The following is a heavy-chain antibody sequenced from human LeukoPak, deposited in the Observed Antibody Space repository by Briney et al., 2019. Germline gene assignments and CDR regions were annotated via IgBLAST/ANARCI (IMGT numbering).Heavy chain of an antibody. J-gene: IGHJ4*02. Sequence: PSETLSLTCTVSGCSISSYYWSWIRQPPGKGLEWIGFAYYSGSTDYNPSLKSRVTISVDTSKNQFSLRLSSVTAADTAVYYCARVPTTIGWYYFDYWGQGTLVTVSS. D-gene: IGHD6-19*01. CDR2: AYYSGST. CDR1: GCSISSYY. V-gene: IGHV4-59*01. CDR3: ARVPTTIGWYYFDY.